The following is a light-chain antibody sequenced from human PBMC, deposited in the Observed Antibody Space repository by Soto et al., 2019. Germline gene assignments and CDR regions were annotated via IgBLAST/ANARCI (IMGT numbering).Light chain of an antibody. V-gene: IGKV1D-16*01. J-gene: IGKJ5*01. CDR2: SAS. CDR1: QGLSRW. Sequence: TQSPGTLSLSPGERATLSCSAIQGLSRWLAWYQQKPEEAPKSLIYSASRLESGVPSRFSGSGSGTDFALTISSLPPEDFETYYCQQYNSYPITFGQGTRLEIK. CDR3: QQYNSYPIT.